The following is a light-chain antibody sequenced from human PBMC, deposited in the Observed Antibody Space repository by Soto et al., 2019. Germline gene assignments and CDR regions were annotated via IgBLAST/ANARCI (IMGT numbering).Light chain of an antibody. CDR2: DVD. CDR1: NSDVGGYNY. V-gene: IGLV2-11*01. J-gene: IGLJ2*01. Sequence: QSALTQPRSVSGSPGQSVTISCTGTNSDVGGYNYVSWYQQHPGEAPKFLIYDVDKRPSGVPDRFSGSKSGNTASLTISGLQAEDEADYHCCSYAGSDTVVFGGGTKLTVL. CDR3: CSYAGSDTVV.